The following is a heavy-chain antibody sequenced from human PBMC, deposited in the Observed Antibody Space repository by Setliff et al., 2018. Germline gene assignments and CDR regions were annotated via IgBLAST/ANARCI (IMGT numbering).Heavy chain of an antibody. CDR3: ARIGGSYLYFDY. D-gene: IGHD1-26*01. Sequence: GGSLRLSCAASGFTFSSYTMNWVRQAPGKGLEWVSYISSSTTIYYADSVKGRFTISRDNAKNSLYLQMNSLRAEDTAVYYCARIGGSYLYFDYWGQGTLVTVSS. J-gene: IGHJ4*02. CDR1: GFTFSSYT. CDR2: ISSSTTI. V-gene: IGHV3-48*01.